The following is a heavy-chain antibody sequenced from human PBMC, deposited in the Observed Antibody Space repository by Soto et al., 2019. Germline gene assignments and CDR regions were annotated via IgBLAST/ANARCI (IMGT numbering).Heavy chain of an antibody. V-gene: IGHV4-4*07. CDR2: IYTSASI. CDR3: ARDREAGYNFYYGMDV. Sequence: APETLSLTCIVSGADINTYSWTWIRQPAGKGLEWIGRIYTSASINYNPSLKGRVTLSVDTSTNQVSLRLASVTAADTAIYYCARDREAGYNFYYGMDVWGQGTTVTVSS. CDR1: GADINTYS. J-gene: IGHJ6*02. D-gene: IGHD6-19*01.